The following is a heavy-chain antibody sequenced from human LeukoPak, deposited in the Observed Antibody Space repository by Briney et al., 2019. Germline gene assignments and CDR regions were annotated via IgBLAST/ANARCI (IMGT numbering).Heavy chain of an antibody. J-gene: IGHJ5*02. V-gene: IGHV1-24*01. D-gene: IGHD4-17*01. Sequence: GSVKVSCKVSGYSLTALAIHWVRQAPGKGLEWMGRFDPDDGARIYSQRFQDRFLMTEGPSSDTAYMELSGLRSEDTAVYFCASDRTMTTVTSGQSWDDPWGQGTLVTVSS. CDR2: FDPDDGAR. CDR1: GYSLTALA. CDR3: ASDRTMTTVTSGQSWDDP.